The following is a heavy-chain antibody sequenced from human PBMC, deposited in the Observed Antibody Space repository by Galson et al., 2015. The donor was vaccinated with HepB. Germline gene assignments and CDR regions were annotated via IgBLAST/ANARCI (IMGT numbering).Heavy chain of an antibody. CDR3: ARDYRPDLGSGTYYPNYYVMDV. Sequence: SLRLSCAASGFSFNTYTMNWVRQAPGKGLEWVSAITGWSGSLYYADSVKGRFTISRDNAENSLYLQMNSLRVEDTAVYYCARDYRPDLGSGTYYPNYYVMDVWGQGTTVTVSS. CDR1: GFSFNTYT. J-gene: IGHJ6*02. CDR2: ITGWSGSL. D-gene: IGHD3-10*01. V-gene: IGHV3-21*01.